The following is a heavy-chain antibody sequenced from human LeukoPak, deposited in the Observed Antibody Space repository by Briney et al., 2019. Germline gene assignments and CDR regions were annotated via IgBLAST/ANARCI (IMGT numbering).Heavy chain of an antibody. CDR2: IKQDGSEE. V-gene: IGHV3-7*03. J-gene: IGHJ4*02. CDR3: AKELYDFWSGHDY. D-gene: IGHD3-3*01. CDR1: GFTFSSYW. Sequence: GGSLRLSCAASGFTFSSYWMTWVRQAPGKGLEWVANIKQDGSEEYYVDSVKGRFTISRDNAKNSLFLQMNSLRAEDTAVYYCAKELYDFWSGHDYWGQGTLVTASS.